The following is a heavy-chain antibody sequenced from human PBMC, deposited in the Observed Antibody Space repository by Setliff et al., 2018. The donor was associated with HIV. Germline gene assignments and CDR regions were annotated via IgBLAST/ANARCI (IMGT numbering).Heavy chain of an antibody. D-gene: IGHD3-22*01. CDR2: GNHSGNT. Sequence: LSLTCAVYGESFSGYYWTWIRQPPGKGLEWIGEGNHSGNTNYNPSLKSRVTLSADTSKNQFSLKLTSVTAADTAVYYCARGTVITYFYDSSGSFDYWGQGTLVTVSS. J-gene: IGHJ4*02. CDR3: ARGTVITYFYDSSGSFDY. CDR1: GESFSGYY. V-gene: IGHV4-34*01.